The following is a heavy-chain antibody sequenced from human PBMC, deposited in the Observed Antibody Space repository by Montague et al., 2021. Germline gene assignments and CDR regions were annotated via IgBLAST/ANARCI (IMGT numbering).Heavy chain of an antibody. J-gene: IGHJ6*03. Sequence: SETLSLTCTVYSCSIFPSHWRWVRQSPGKGLEWMGRVSHGGGTYYKPSIKTRVTISVDTSNNHFSLKLSSVTAADTTIYYCARERDRYYYMDIWGNGTPNTVS. CDR3: ARERDRYYYMDI. V-gene: IGHV4-38-2*02. CDR1: SCSIFPSH. CDR2: VSHGGGT.